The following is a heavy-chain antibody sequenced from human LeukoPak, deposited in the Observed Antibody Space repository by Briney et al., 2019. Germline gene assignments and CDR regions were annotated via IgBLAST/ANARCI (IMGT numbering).Heavy chain of an antibody. CDR2: IRYDGSNK. V-gene: IGHV3-30*02. CDR1: GFTFSSYG. J-gene: IGHJ4*02. D-gene: IGHD6-13*01. CDR3: AKAPFFLIGAAAGTGFDY. Sequence: GGSLRLSCAASGFTFSSYGMHWVRQAPGKGLEWVAFIRYDGSNKYYADSVKGRFTISRDNSKNTLYLQMNSLRAEDTAVYYCAKAPFFLIGAAAGTGFDYWGQGTLVTVSS.